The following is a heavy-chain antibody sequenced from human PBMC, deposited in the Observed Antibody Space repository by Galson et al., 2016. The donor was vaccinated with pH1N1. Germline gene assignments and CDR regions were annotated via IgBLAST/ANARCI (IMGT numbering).Heavy chain of an antibody. CDR3: ASTKAVSGPLYMDV. V-gene: IGHV5-51*03. D-gene: IGHD6-19*01. Sequence: QSGAEVKKPGESLKISCKASENSFTTDWIGWVRQMPGKGLEWMGSIYAGDSDTRYSPSFQGLVTISVDTSIRTAYLQWSSLKASDTATYYCASTKAVSGPLYMDVWGTGTTVTVSS. J-gene: IGHJ6*03. CDR2: IYAGDSDT. CDR1: ENSFTTDW.